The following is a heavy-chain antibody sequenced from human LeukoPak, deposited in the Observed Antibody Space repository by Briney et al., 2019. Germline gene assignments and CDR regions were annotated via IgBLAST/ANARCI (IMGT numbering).Heavy chain of an antibody. CDR3: ASHSALRGQDY. Sequence: PSETLSLTCTVSGGSISSGGYYWSWIRQHPGKGLEWIGYIYYSGSTYYNPSLRSRVTISVDTSNNQFSLKLTSVTAADTAVYYCASHSALRGQDYWGQGTLVTVSS. CDR1: GGSISSGGYY. V-gene: IGHV4-31*03. D-gene: IGHD3-3*02. CDR2: IYYSGST. J-gene: IGHJ4*02.